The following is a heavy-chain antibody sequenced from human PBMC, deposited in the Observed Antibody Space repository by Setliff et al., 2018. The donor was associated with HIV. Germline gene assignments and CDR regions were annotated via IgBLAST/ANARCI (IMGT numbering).Heavy chain of an antibody. CDR3: ARAADYYDSSGYWAPPRYFDY. V-gene: IGHV4-4*02. J-gene: IGHJ4*02. CDR1: GGSISSNW. D-gene: IGHD3-22*01. Sequence: SETLSLTCAVSGGSISSNWWSWVRQPPGKGLEWIGEIYHGGSTNYNPSLRSRVTLSVDTSKKQFSLKLSSITAADTAVYFCARAADYYDSSGYWAPPRYFDYWGQGTLVTVSS. CDR2: IYHGGST.